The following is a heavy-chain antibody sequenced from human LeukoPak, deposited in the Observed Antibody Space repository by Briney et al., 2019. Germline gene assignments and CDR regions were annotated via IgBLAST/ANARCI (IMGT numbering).Heavy chain of an antibody. CDR2: IYTSGSN. J-gene: IGHJ6*03. CDR3: ARTYCGGDCRGYYYHYYMDV. V-gene: IGHV4-4*07. Sequence: PSETLSLTCTVSGGSISIYYWSWVRQPAGKGLEWIGRIYTSGSNNYNPSLKSRVTISVDMSKNQFSLKLSSVTAADTAVYYCARTYCGGDCRGYYYHYYMDVWGKGTTVTISS. D-gene: IGHD2-21*02. CDR1: GGSISIYY.